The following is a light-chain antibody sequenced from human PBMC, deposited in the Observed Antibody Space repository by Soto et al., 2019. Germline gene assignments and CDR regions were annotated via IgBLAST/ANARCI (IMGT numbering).Light chain of an antibody. V-gene: IGLV1-44*01. Sequence: QSVLTQPPSVSGTPGQRVTISCSGRSSNIGSNTVNWHRQLPGTAPRLLIYYNNQQPSGVPARFSGSKSGTYASLAISGLQSEDEADFYCGASDGGRNVFVFGTGTKLTVL. J-gene: IGLJ1*01. CDR1: SSNIGSNT. CDR3: GASDGGRNVFV. CDR2: YNN.